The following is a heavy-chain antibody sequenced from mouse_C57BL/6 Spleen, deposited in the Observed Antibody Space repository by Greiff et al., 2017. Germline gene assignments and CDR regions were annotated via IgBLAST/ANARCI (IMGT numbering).Heavy chain of an antibody. J-gene: IGHJ1*03. CDR3: ARDGSQLGPHWYFDV. V-gene: IGHV5-16*01. Sequence: EVQVVESEGGLVQPGSSMKLSCTASGFTFSDYYMAWVRQVPEKGLEWVANINYDGSSTYYLDSLKSRFIISRDNAKNILYLQMSSLKSEDTATYYCARDGSQLGPHWYFDVWGTGTTVTVSS. CDR2: INYDGSST. CDR1: GFTFSDYY. D-gene: IGHD4-1*02.